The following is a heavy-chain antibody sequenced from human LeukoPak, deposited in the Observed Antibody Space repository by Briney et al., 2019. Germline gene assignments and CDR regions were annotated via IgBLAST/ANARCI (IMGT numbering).Heavy chain of an antibody. V-gene: IGHV1-46*01. CDR3: ARDYGGNDGFDY. Sequence: ASVKVSCKPSGYTFIDYYMHWVRQAPRQGLEGMGIINPSGGSTSYAQKFQGRVTLTRDTSTSTVYMELSSLRSEDTAVYYCARDYGGNDGFDYWGQGTLVTVSS. J-gene: IGHJ4*02. CDR2: INPSGGST. D-gene: IGHD4-23*01. CDR1: GYTFIDYY.